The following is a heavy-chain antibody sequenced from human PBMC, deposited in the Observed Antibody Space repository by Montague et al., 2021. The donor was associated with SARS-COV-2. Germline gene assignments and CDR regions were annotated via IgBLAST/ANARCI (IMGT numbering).Heavy chain of an antibody. D-gene: IGHD3-3*01. CDR1: GGSISSSSYF. CDR2: IYYSGST. J-gene: IGHJ4*02. CDR3: TRQTGRGLTIFGVVAAWYGCGY. V-gene: IGHV4-39*01. Sequence: SETLSLTCTVSGGSISSSSYFWGWIRQPPGKGLEWIGSIYYSGSTYYNPSLKSRVTISVDTSKNQFSLKLSSVTAADTAVFYCTRQTGRGLTIFGVVAAWYGCGYWGQGTLVTVSS.